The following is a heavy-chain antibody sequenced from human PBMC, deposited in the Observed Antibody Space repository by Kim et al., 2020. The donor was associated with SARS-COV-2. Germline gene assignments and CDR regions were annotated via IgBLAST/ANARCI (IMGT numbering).Heavy chain of an antibody. Sequence: GGSLRLSCAASGFTFSSYGMHWVRQAPGKVLEWVAVIWYDGSNKYYADSVKGRFTISRDNSKNTLYLQMNSLRAEDTAVYYCARGEDYQLDTAFNFDYWGQGTLVTVSS. J-gene: IGHJ4*02. D-gene: IGHD5-18*01. CDR3: ARGEDYQLDTAFNFDY. CDR2: IWYDGSNK. CDR1: GFTFSSYG. V-gene: IGHV3-33*01.